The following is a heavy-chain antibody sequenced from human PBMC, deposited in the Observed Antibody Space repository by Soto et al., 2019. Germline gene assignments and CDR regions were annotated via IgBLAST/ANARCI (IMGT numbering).Heavy chain of an antibody. D-gene: IGHD6-13*01. CDR1: GFTFSSYA. V-gene: IGHV3-23*01. J-gene: IGHJ4*02. CDR2: ISGSGGST. Sequence: EVQLLESGGGLVQPGGSLRLSCEASGFTFSSYAMSWVRQAPGKGLEWVSAISGSGGSTYYADSVKGRFTISRDNSKNTLYLRTTSLRAEDTAVYYCAYSSSPFDYWGQGTLVTLSS. CDR3: AYSSSPFDY.